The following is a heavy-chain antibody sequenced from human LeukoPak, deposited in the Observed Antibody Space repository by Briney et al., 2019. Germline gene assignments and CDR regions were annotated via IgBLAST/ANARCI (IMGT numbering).Heavy chain of an antibody. V-gene: IGHV4-34*01. Sequence: SETLSLTCAVYGGSFSGNYWSWIRQPPGKGLEWIGEINHSGSTNYNPSLKSRVTISVDTSKNQFSLKLSSVTAADTAVYYCARAPFFRVGYYCDSSGYYSNWGQGTLVTVSS. CDR3: ARAPFFRVGYYCDSSGYYSN. CDR2: INHSGST. D-gene: IGHD3-22*01. J-gene: IGHJ4*02. CDR1: GGSFSGNY.